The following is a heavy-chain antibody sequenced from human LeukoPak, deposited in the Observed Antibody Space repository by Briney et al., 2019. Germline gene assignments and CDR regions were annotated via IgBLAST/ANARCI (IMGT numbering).Heavy chain of an antibody. Sequence: PGGSLRLSCAASGFTFSSYSMNWVRRAPGKGLEWVSSISSSSSYIYYADSVKGRFTISRDNAKNSLYLQMNSLRAEDTAVYYCARDSGYDYAAFNYWGQGTLVTVSS. D-gene: IGHD5-12*01. CDR3: ARDSGYDYAAFNY. CDR1: GFTFSSYS. CDR2: ISSSSSYI. J-gene: IGHJ4*02. V-gene: IGHV3-21*01.